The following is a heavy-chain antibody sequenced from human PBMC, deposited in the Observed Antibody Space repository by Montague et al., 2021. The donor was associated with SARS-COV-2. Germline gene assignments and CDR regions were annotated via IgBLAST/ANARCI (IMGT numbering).Heavy chain of an antibody. CDR1: GSSVRSYY. V-gene: IGHV4-59*02. D-gene: IGHD4-17*01. CDR2: IYYSGST. J-gene: IGHJ4*02. CDR3: ARENTVTTFGGPYYIDS. Sequence: SETLSLTCIVSGSSVRSYYWSWIRQPPGEGLEWIGYIYYSGSTNYNPSLKSRVTISVDTSKNQFSLKLSSVTAADTAVYYCARENTVTTFGGPYYIDSWGQGTLVTVSA.